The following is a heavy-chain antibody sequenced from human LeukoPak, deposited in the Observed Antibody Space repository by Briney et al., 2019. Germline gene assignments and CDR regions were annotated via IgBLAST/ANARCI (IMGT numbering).Heavy chain of an antibody. CDR1: GGSISSGGYY. D-gene: IGHD7-27*01. J-gene: IGHJ5*02. CDR2: IYHSGST. V-gene: IGHV4-30-2*01. Sequence: PSETLSLTCTVSGGSISSGGYYWSWIRQPPGKGLEWIGYIYHSGSTYYNPSLKSRVTISVDRSKNQFSLKLSSVTAADTAVYYCARDLRNSLNWGWYWFDPWGQGTLVTVSS. CDR3: ARDLRNSLNWGWYWFDP.